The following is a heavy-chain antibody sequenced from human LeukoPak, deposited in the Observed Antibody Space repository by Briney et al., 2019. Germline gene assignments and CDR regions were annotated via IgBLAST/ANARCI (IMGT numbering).Heavy chain of an antibody. J-gene: IGHJ3*02. V-gene: IGHV4-59*01. D-gene: IGHD6-19*01. CDR1: GGSISSYY. CDR3: AREQWLAGDAFDI. CDR2: IYYSGST. Sequence: PSETLSLTCTVSGGSISSYYWSWIRQPPGKGLEWIGYIYYSGSTNYNPSLNSRLTILVDTSKNQFSLKLTSVTAADTAVYYCAREQWLAGDAFDIWGQGTMVTVSS.